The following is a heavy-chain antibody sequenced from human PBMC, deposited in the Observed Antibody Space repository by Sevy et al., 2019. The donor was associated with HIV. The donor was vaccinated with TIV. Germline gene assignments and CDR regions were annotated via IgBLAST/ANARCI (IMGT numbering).Heavy chain of an antibody. CDR2: IKQEGSEK. V-gene: IGHV3-7*01. CDR3: ARITGSGWYYHSDAFDL. J-gene: IGHJ3*01. D-gene: IGHD6-19*01. CDR1: GFTFSSYW. Sequence: GGSLRLSCAASGFTFSSYWMSWVRQAPGKGLEWVANIKQEGSEKYYVDSVKGRFTISRDNAKNSLYLQMNSLRAEDTAVYYCARITGSGWYYHSDAFDLWGQGTMVTVSS.